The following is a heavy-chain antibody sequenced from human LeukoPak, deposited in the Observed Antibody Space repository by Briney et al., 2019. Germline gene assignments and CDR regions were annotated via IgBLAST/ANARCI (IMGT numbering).Heavy chain of an antibody. CDR3: ARDWRIPSSHSDLWFGEFARGYNWFDP. CDR1: GYTFTSYG. D-gene: IGHD3-10*01. J-gene: IGHJ5*02. V-gene: IGHV1-18*01. Sequence: GASVKVSCKASGYTFTSYGISWVRQAPGQGLEWMGRISAYNGNTNYAQKLQGRVTMTTDTSTSTAYMELRSLRSDDTAVYYCARDWRIPSSHSDLWFGEFARGYNWFDPWGQGTLVTVSS. CDR2: ISAYNGNT.